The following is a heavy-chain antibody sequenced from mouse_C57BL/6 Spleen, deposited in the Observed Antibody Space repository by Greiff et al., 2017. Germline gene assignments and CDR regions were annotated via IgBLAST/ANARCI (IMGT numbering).Heavy chain of an antibody. CDR3: ARYGNYYAMDD. CDR2: IYPRSGNT. J-gene: IGHJ4*01. V-gene: IGHV1-81*01. Sequence: VQLQQSGAELARPGASVKLSCKASGYTFTSYGISWVKQRTGQGLEWIGEIYPRSGNTYYNEKFKGKATLTADKSSSTAYMELRSLTSEDSAVYFCARYGNYYAMDDWGQGTSVTVSS. CDR1: GYTFTSYG. D-gene: IGHD2-1*01.